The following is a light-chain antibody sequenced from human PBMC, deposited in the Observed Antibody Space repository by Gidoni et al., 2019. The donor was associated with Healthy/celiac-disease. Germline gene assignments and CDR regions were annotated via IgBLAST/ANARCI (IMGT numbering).Light chain of an antibody. V-gene: IGKV3-15*01. CDR3: QKYNNWPQT. CDR2: GAS. CDR1: QSVSSN. Sequence: EIVMTPSPATLSVSPGERATLSCRASQSVSSNLAWYQQKPGQAPRLLIYGASTRATGIPARFSGSGSGTEFTLTISSLQSEDFAVYYCQKYNNWPQTFGQGTKVEIK. J-gene: IGKJ1*01.